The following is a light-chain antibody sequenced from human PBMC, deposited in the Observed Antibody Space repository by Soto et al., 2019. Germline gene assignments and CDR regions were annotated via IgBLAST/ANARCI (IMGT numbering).Light chain of an antibody. CDR2: AAS. CDR1: QGISSF. Sequence: IQLTQTPSSLSASVGDRVTITCRASQGISSFLAWYQQKPGKAPKLLISAASSLQSGVPRRFSGSGSGTEFTLTISSLQPDDFATYYCQQYNTYSTFGQGTKVDIK. J-gene: IGKJ1*01. CDR3: QQYNTYST. V-gene: IGKV1-9*01.